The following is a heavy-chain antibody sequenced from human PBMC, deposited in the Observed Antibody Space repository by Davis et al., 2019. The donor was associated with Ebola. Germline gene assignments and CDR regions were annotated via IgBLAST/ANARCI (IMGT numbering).Heavy chain of an antibody. V-gene: IGHV3-73*01. CDR1: GFTFSGSA. CDR2: IRSKANSYAT. CDR3: TTTTVTTDY. J-gene: IGHJ4*02. Sequence: GGSLRLSCAASGFTFSGSAMHWVRQASGKGLEWVGRIRSKANSYATAYAASVKGRFTIYRDDSKNTAYLQMNSLKTEDTAVYYCTTTTVTTDYWGQGTLVTVSS. D-gene: IGHD4-17*01.